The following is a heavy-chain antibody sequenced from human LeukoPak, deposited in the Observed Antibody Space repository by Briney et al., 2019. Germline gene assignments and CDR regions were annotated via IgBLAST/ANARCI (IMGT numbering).Heavy chain of an antibody. CDR2: IVVGSGNT. CDR3: AADRWKMGAEGDNWFDP. V-gene: IGHV1-58*02. Sequence: TSVKVSCKASGFTFTSSAMQWVRQARGQRLEWIGWIVVGSGNTNYAQKFQERVTITRDMSTSTAYMELSSLRSEDTAVYYCAADRWKMGAEGDNWFDPWGQGTLVTVSS. CDR1: GFTFTSSA. D-gene: IGHD1-26*01. J-gene: IGHJ5*02.